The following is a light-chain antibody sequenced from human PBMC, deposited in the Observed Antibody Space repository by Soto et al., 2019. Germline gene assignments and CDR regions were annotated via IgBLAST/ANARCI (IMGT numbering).Light chain of an antibody. CDR2: AAS. V-gene: IGKV3D-20*02. CDR1: QSVSSNY. Sequence: IVLTQSPGTLSLSPGERATLSCRAGQSVSSNYLAWYQQKPGRAPRLLIYAASSRATGIPDRFSGSGSGTDFTLTIDGLEPEDFAVYYCQQRSNWPPKITFGQGTRLEIK. J-gene: IGKJ5*01. CDR3: QQRSNWPPKIT.